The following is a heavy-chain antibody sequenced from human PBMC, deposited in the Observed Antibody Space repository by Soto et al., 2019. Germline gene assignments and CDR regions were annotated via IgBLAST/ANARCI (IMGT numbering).Heavy chain of an antibody. J-gene: IGHJ4*01. V-gene: IGHV4-39*01. CDR1: GDSIGSSFYY. Sequence: PSETLSLTCTVSGDSIGSSFYYWGWIRQSPGKGLEWIGSIYYTGTSYHNPSLKSRVTMSVDTSKNQFSLRLNSVTAADTAVFYCARHPAKRGFDFGRPGGYFDSWGHGTLVTVSS. CDR2: IYYTGTS. CDR3: ARHPAKRGFDFGRPGGYFDS. D-gene: IGHD5-12*01.